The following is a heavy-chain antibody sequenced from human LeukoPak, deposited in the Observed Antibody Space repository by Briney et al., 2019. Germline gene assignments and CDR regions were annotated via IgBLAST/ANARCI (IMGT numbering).Heavy chain of an antibody. CDR1: GGSFSGYY. Sequence: SETLSLTCAVYGGSFSGYYWSWIRQPPGKGLEWIGEINHSGSTNYNPSLKSRVTISVDTSKNQFSLKLSSVTAADTAVYYCARLSGLVLDPYYYYYYYMDVWGKGTTVTVSS. J-gene: IGHJ6*03. D-gene: IGHD6-6*01. CDR3: ARLSGLVLDPYYYYYYYMDV. V-gene: IGHV4-34*01. CDR2: INHSGST.